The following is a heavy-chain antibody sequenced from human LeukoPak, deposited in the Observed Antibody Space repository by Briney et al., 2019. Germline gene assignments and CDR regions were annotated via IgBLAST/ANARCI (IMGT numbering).Heavy chain of an antibody. CDR2: IWYDGSNK. V-gene: IGHV3-33*01. Sequence: GGSLRLSCAASGFTFSRYGMHWVHQAPGKGLEWVAVIWYDGSNKYYADSVKGRFTISRDNSKNTLYLQMNSLRAEDTAVYYCARGIYGSGSFEIDYWGQGTLVTVSS. J-gene: IGHJ4*02. CDR3: ARGIYGSGSFEIDY. D-gene: IGHD3-10*01. CDR1: GFTFSRYG.